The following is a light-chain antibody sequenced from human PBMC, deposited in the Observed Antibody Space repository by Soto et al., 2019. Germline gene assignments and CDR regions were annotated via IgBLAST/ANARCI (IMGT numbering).Light chain of an antibody. Sequence: QSALTQPASVSGSPGQSITISCTGTSSDVGSYTLVSWYQQHPGKAPKLMISEVTKRPSGVSGRFSGSKSDNTASLTISGLQAEDEADYYGCSYAGSSTVIFGGGTKVTVL. V-gene: IGLV2-23*02. CDR2: EVT. CDR3: CSYAGSSTVI. J-gene: IGLJ2*01. CDR1: SSDVGSYTL.